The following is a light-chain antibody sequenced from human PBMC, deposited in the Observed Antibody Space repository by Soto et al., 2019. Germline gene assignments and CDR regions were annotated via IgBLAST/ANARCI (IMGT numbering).Light chain of an antibody. CDR3: QQSDSWPPSLT. V-gene: IGKV3-15*01. CDR2: GAS. J-gene: IGKJ4*01. Sequence: DIVMTQSLATLSVSPGETATLSCRASQSVRSNLAWYQQKPGQAPRLLIYGASTRATGIPARFSGSGSGTDFTLTISSLQSEDLAVYYCQQSDSWPPSLTFGGGTKVEIK. CDR1: QSVRSN.